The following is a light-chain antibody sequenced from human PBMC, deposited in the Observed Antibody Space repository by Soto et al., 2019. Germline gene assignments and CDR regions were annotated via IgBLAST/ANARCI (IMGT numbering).Light chain of an antibody. V-gene: IGKV1-5*01. CDR3: KHYNSFLAT. J-gene: IGKJ1*01. CDR2: DAS. Sequence: GDRVTITCRASQTISRRLAWYQQKSGRAPQLLIYDASNLESGVPSRFSGSGSGTEFTLTISSLQPDDFATYYGKHYNSFLATFDQGPEVKTK. CDR1: QTISRR.